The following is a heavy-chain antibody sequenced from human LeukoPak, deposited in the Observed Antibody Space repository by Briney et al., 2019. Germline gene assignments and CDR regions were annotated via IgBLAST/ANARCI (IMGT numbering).Heavy chain of an antibody. CDR1: GFTFSNYD. CDR3: AKDRSTVLTSFDY. V-gene: IGHV3-23*01. J-gene: IGHJ4*02. D-gene: IGHD5/OR15-5a*01. Sequence: GGSLRLSCAASGFTFSNYDMYWVRQAPGKGLEWVSAISGSGGSTYYADSVKGRFTISRDNSKNTLYLQMNSLRAEDTAVYYCAKDRSTVLTSFDYWGQGTLVTVSS. CDR2: ISGSGGST.